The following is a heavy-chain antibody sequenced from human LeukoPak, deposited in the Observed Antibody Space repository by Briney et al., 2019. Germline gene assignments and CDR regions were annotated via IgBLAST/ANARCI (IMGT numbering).Heavy chain of an antibody. CDR1: GVPISSGSNY. D-gene: IGHD3-9*01. Sequence: SQTLSLTCTVSGVPISSGSNYWSWIRQPAGKGLERIARIYVSGTTNYNPSLKSRITMSLDTSKNQLSLRLSSVTAADTAVYYCARDEAYTGYIHYWGQGTLITVSS. CDR2: IYVSGTT. J-gene: IGHJ4*02. CDR3: ARDEAYTGYIHY. V-gene: IGHV4-61*02.